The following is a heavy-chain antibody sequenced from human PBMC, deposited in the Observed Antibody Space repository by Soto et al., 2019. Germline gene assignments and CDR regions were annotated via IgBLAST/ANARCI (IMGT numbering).Heavy chain of an antibody. CDR1: GYTFTSYG. CDR3: ARVLPPFDP. J-gene: IGHJ5*02. CDR2: INAYNGNT. Sequence: HVQLVQSGAEVKKPGASVKVSCKASGYTFTSYGISWVRQAPGQGLEWMGWINAYNGNTNSAQKLQGGVPRTTDPSTRAAYMELRSLRTDDTAVYSCARVLPPFDPWGKGTLVTVSS. V-gene: IGHV1-18*01.